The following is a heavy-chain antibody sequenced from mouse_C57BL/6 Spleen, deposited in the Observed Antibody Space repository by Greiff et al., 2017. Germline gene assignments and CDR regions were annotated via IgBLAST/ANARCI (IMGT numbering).Heavy chain of an antibody. J-gene: IGHJ2*01. CDR3: ARGNIYYCGSSYVGYFDY. CDR2: ISDGGSYT. V-gene: IGHV5-4*03. CDR1: GFTFSSYA. Sequence: EVMLVESGGGLVKPGGSLKLSCAASGFTFSSYAMSWVRQTPEKRLEWVATISDGGSYTYYPDNVKGRFTISRDNAKNNLYLQMSHLKSEDTAMYYCARGNIYYCGSSYVGYFDYWGQGTTLTVSS. D-gene: IGHD1-1*01.